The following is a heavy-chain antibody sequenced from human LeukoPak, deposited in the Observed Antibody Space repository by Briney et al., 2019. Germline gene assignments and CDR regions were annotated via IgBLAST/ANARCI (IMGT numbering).Heavy chain of an antibody. D-gene: IGHD1-14*01. V-gene: IGHV4-39*02. Sequence: SETLSLTCTVSGGSPTSHSHYWGWIRAPPGQGLEWIGSISFSGSTHYKPCPKRRITISVDTSKNQFSLKLSAVTASDTAVYYCARVYNTWGQGTLVTVSS. CDR2: ISFSGST. J-gene: IGHJ5*02. CDR3: ARVYNT. CDR1: GGSPTSHSHY.